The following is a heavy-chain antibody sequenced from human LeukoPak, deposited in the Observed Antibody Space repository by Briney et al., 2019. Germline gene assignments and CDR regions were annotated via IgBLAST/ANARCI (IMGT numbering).Heavy chain of an antibody. D-gene: IGHD4-17*01. V-gene: IGHV4-31*11. CDR2: IYYSGST. J-gene: IGHJ4*02. CDR3: ARDVVNDYGAHIYFDY. CDR1: GGSISSGGYS. Sequence: PSETLSLTCAVSGGSISSGGYSWSWIRQPPGKGLEWIGYIYYSGSTYYNPSLKSRVTISVDTSKNQFSLKLSSVTAADTAVYYCARDVVNDYGAHIYFDYWGQGTLVTVSS.